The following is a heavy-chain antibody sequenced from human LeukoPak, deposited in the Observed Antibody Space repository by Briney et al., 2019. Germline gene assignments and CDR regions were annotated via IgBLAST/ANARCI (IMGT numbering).Heavy chain of an antibody. CDR1: GFTFSSYA. Sequence: GGSLRLSCAASGFTFSSYAMSWVRQVPGKGLEWVSGINWNGGSTGYADSVKGRFTISRDNAKNSLYLQMNSLRAEDTALYYCARGRTHFDYWGQGTLVTVSS. CDR2: INWNGGST. J-gene: IGHJ4*02. V-gene: IGHV3-20*04. CDR3: ARGRTHFDY.